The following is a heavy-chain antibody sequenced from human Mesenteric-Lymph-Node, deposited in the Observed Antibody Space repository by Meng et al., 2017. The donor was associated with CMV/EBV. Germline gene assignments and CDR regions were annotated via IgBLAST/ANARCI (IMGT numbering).Heavy chain of an antibody. D-gene: IGHD1-1*01. V-gene: IGHV1-18*01. CDR2: ISVYNGNT. J-gene: IGHJ6*02. CDR1: GYTFSSYG. Sequence: ASVKVSCKASGYTFSSYGVSWVRQAPGQGLEWMGWISVYNGNTNYAQILQGRVTMTTDTSTSTAYMELRSLRSDDTAVYYCASGNNWSALDDSYYDYIMDVWGQGTTVTVSS. CDR3: ASGNNWSALDDSYYDYIMDV.